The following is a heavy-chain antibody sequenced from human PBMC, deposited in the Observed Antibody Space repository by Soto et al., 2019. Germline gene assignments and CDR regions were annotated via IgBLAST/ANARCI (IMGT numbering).Heavy chain of an antibody. D-gene: IGHD6-19*01. Sequence: GPTLVNPTQTLTLTCTFSGFSLTTSGVGVGWIRQPPGKALEWLALIYWNDDKRYSPSLESRLTITKDTSRNQVVLTMTNMDPVDTATYYCARDSRTYSSGWYGRGSFDYWGQGTLVTVSS. CDR2: IYWNDDK. J-gene: IGHJ4*02. CDR1: GFSLTTSGVG. CDR3: ARDSRTYSSGWYGRGSFDY. V-gene: IGHV2-5*01.